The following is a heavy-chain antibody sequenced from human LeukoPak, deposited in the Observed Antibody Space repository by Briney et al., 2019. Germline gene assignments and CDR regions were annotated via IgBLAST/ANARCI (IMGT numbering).Heavy chain of an antibody. V-gene: IGHV3-30*18. CDR2: ISYDGSNK. Sequence: GGSLRLSCAASGFTFSSYGMHWVRQAPGKGLEWVAVISYDGSNKYYADSVKARFTISRDNSKNTLYLQMNSLRAEDAALYYCAKDQPEAYFDYWGQGTLVTVSS. D-gene: IGHD1-14*01. CDR3: AKDQPEAYFDY. J-gene: IGHJ4*02. CDR1: GFTFSSYG.